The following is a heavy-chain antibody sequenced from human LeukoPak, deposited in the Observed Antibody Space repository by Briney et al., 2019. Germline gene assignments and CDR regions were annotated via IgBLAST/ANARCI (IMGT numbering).Heavy chain of an antibody. CDR2: INPISGGT. D-gene: IGHD1-26*01. CDR1: GYTFTDYY. CDR3: ASLGATTIHYYGMDV. V-gene: IGHV1-2*02. Sequence: GASVKVSCKASGYTFTDYYLHWVRQAPGQGLEWMGWINPISGGTNYAQEFQGSVTMTRDTSITTAYMELSSLRSDDTAVHYCASLGATTIHYYGMDVWGQGTTVTVSS. J-gene: IGHJ6*02.